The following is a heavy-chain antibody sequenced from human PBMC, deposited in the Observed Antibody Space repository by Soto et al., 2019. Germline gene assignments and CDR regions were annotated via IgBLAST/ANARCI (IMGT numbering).Heavy chain of an antibody. CDR1: GGTFSSYA. D-gene: IGHD1-20*01. CDR3: ARGPFINWNYYYGMDV. V-gene: IGHV1-69*13. Sequence: GASVKVSCKASGGTFSSYAISWVRQAPGQRLEWKGRIIPIFGTANYAQKFQGRVTITADESTSTAYMELSSLRSEDSAVFYCARGPFINWNYYYGMDVWGQGTTVTVSS. J-gene: IGHJ6*02. CDR2: IIPIFGTA.